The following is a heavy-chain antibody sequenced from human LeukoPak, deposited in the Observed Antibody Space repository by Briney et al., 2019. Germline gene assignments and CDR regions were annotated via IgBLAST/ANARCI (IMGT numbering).Heavy chain of an antibody. CDR3: ARDLYYDNSGYTLFDY. Sequence: GASVKVSCKASGYTFTSYYMHWVRQAPGQGLEWMGIINPSGGSTSYARKFQGRVTMTRDTSTSTVYMELSSLRSEDTAVYYCARDLYYDNSGYTLFDYWGQRTLVTVSS. CDR2: INPSGGST. V-gene: IGHV1-46*01. D-gene: IGHD3-22*01. J-gene: IGHJ4*02. CDR1: GYTFTSYY.